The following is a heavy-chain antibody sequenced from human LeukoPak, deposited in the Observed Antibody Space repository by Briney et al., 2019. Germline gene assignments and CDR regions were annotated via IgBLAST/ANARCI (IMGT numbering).Heavy chain of an antibody. J-gene: IGHJ6*02. CDR3: AKDVGGYYYGPYGMDV. CDR1: GFTFSSYS. Sequence: PGGSLRLSCAASGFTFSSYSMNWVRQAPGKGLEWVSSISSSSSYIYYADSVKGRFTISRDNSKNTLYLQMNSLRAEDTAVYYCAKDVGGYYYGPYGMDVWGQGTTVTVSS. CDR2: ISSSSSYI. D-gene: IGHD3-10*01. V-gene: IGHV3-21*01.